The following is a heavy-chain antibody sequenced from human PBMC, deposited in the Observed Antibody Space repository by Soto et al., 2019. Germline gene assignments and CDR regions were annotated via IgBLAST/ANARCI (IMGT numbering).Heavy chain of an antibody. CDR3: ARQDYSSSWYLGATSYYFDY. CDR1: GGSISSYY. CDR2: IYYSGST. V-gene: IGHV4-59*08. J-gene: IGHJ4*02. Sequence: PSETLSLTCTVSGGSISSYYWSWIRQPPGKGLEWIGYIYYSGSTNYNPSLKSRVTISVDTSKNQFSLKLSSVTAADTAVYYCARQDYSSSWYLGATSYYFDYWGQGTLVTVSS. D-gene: IGHD6-13*01.